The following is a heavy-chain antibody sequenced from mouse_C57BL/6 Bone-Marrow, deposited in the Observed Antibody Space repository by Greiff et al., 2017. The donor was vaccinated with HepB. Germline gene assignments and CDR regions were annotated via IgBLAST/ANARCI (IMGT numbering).Heavy chain of an antibody. Sequence: QVQLQQSGAELVRPGASVTLSCKASGYTFTDYEMHWVKQTPVHGLEWIGAIDPETGGTAYNQKFKGKAILTADKSSSTAYMELRSLTSEDSAVYYCTRREYYGSGDYFDYWGQGTTLTVSS. V-gene: IGHV1-15*01. J-gene: IGHJ2*01. CDR1: GYTFTDYE. D-gene: IGHD1-1*01. CDR3: TRREYYGSGDYFDY. CDR2: IDPETGGT.